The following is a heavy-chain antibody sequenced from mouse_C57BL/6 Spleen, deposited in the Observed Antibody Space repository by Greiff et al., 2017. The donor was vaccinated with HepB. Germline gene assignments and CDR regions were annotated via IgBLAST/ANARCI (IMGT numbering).Heavy chain of an antibody. CDR3: TTDYYGSSYRYYFDY. Sequence: EVQLVESGAELVRPGASVKLSCTASGFNIKDYYMHWVKQRPEQGLEWIGRIDPEDGDTEYAPKFQGKATMTADTSSNTAYLQLSSLTSEDTAVYYCTTDYYGSSYRYYFDYWGQGTTLTVSS. CDR1: GFNIKDYY. D-gene: IGHD1-1*01. V-gene: IGHV14-1*01. CDR2: IDPEDGDT. J-gene: IGHJ2*01.